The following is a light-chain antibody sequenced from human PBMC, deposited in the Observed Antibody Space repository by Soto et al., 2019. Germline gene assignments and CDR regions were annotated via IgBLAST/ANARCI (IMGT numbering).Light chain of an antibody. J-gene: IGLJ1*01. CDR3: AAWDGSPKEYV. Sequence: QSVLTQPPSASGTPGQKVTISCSGATSDIGSTTIHWYPHLPGSGPTLVVFNNDQRPSGVPDRISGSKSGTSASLAISGLQSQDEADYYCAAWDGSPKEYVFGTGTKVTVL. CDR1: TSDIGSTT. V-gene: IGLV1-44*01. CDR2: NND.